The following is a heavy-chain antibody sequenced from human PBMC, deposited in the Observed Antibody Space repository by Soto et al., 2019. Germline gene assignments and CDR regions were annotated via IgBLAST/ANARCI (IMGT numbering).Heavy chain of an antibody. CDR1: GGSFSGYY. CDR2: INHSGST. CDR3: ARGLAGSGPRRGSWSPYFDYCAMDA. V-gene: IGHV4-34*01. J-gene: IGHJ6*02. D-gene: IGHD6-19*01. Sequence: QVQLQQWGAGLLKPSETLSLTCAVYGGSFSGYYWSWIRQPPGKGLEWIGEINHSGSTNYNPSLXXRVXXXVGTSTNPCSXXLXYXXAAAPALYYSARGLAGSGPRRGSWSPYFDYCAMDAWGQDPKVTVSS.